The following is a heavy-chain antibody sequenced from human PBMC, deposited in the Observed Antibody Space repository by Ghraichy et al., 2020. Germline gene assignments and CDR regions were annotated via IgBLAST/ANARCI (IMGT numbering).Heavy chain of an antibody. V-gene: IGHV6-1*01. Sequence: SETLSLTCAIFGDTISTNSGAWNWIRQSPSRGLEWLGRTYYRSKWNNDYAVSVKSRITINPDTSKNQISLQLNSVTPEDTAVYYCARGFNQLHIFDYLGQGTLVSVSS. CDR3: ARGFNQLHIFDY. CDR1: GDTISTNSGA. D-gene: IGHD1-14*01. CDR2: TYYRSKWNN. J-gene: IGHJ4*02.